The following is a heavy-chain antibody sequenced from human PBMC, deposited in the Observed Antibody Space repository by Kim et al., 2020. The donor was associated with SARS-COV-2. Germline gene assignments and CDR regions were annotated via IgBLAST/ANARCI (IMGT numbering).Heavy chain of an antibody. D-gene: IGHD3-3*01. CDR3: ARGYDFWSGYAFDY. CDR2: INHSGST. V-gene: IGHV4-34*01. CDR1: GGSFSGYY. J-gene: IGHJ4*02. Sequence: SETLSLTCAVYGGSFSGYYWSWIRQPPGKGLEWIGEINHSGSTNYNPSLKSRVTISVDTSKNQFSLKLSSVTAADTAVYYCARGYDFWSGYAFDYWGQGTLVTVSS.